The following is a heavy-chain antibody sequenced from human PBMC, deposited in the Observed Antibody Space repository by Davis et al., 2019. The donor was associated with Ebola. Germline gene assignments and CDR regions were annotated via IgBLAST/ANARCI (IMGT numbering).Heavy chain of an antibody. J-gene: IGHJ4*02. V-gene: IGHV3-49*04. CDR3: ARDRRPYYDFWSGYPLWYFDY. CDR2: IRSKAYGGTT. D-gene: IGHD3-3*01. CDR1: GFTFGDYA. Sequence: GESLKISCTASGFTFGDYAMSWVRQAPGKGLEWVGFIRSKAYGGTTEYAASVKGRFTISRDNAKNTLYLQMNSLRAEDTAVYYCARDRRPYYDFWSGYPLWYFDYWGQGTLVTVSS.